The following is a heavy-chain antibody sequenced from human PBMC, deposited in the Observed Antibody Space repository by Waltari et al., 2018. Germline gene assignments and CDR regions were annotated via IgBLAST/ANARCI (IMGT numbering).Heavy chain of an antibody. CDR1: GDSMNNYY. J-gene: IGHJ5*02. D-gene: IGHD4-17*01. CDR2: IYYSGST. V-gene: IGHV4-59*01. Sequence: QVQLQESGPGLVKPSETLSLTCTVSGDSMNNYYCTWIRQSPGKGLEWIGYIYYSGSTNYNPALESRVTISIKPSKNQFALKLSSVTAADTAVYYCAGSGGNGDYDRWGQGTQVTVSS. CDR3: AGSGGNGDYDR.